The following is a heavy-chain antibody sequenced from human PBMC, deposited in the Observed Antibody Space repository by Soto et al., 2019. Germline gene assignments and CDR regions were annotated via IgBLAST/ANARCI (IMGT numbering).Heavy chain of an antibody. D-gene: IGHD2-15*01. J-gene: IGHJ4*02. CDR3: ARERLYCSGGSCYSGAPYFDY. V-gene: IGHV3-72*01. CDR1: GFTFSDHY. Sequence: GGSLRLSCAASGFTFSDHYMDWVRQAPGKGLEWVGRTRNKANSYTTEYAASVKGRFTISRDDSKNSLYLQMNSLKTEDTAVYYCARERLYCSGGSCYSGAPYFDYWGQGTLVTVSS. CDR2: TRNKANSYTT.